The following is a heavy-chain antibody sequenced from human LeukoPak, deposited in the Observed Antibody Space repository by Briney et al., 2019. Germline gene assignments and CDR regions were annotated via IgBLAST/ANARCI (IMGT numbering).Heavy chain of an antibody. Sequence: GGSLRLSCAASGFTLSSSWMHWVRQTPGKGLVWVARINTDGSSTNNGDSVKGRFTISRDNAKNTLYLQMNSLRTEDTAVYYCARAQHYDSTTAGGMDVWGQGTTVTVSS. CDR3: ARAQHYDSTTAGGMDV. CDR2: INTDGSST. CDR1: GFTLSSSW. V-gene: IGHV3-74*01. J-gene: IGHJ6*02. D-gene: IGHD3-22*01.